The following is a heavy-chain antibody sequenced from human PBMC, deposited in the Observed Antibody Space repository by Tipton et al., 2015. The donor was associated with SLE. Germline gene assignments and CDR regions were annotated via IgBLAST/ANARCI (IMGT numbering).Heavy chain of an antibody. J-gene: IGHJ3*01. D-gene: IGHD1-26*01. V-gene: IGHV4-34*01. CDR1: GASFSGYY. CDR2: ISHTRST. Sequence: TLSLTCAVYGASFSGYYWSWVRQTPGKGLEWIGEISHTRSTNYNPSLKSRSTMSLDTSKNQFSLKLSSVTAADTAMYYCVRERKYVVRFRELVAPDLWGQGTAITVSS. CDR3: VRERKYVVRFRELVAPDL.